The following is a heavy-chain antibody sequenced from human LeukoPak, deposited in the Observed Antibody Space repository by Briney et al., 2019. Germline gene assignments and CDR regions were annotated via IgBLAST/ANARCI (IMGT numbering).Heavy chain of an antibody. J-gene: IGHJ3*02. CDR1: GYSISSGYY. CDR2: IYHSGSA. CDR3: ARRDYHDACDI. V-gene: IGHV4-38-2*01. D-gene: IGHD4-17*01. Sequence: TSETLSLTCAVSGYSISSGYYWGWIRQPPGKGLEWIGSIYHSGSAYYNPSLKSRVTISVDTSKNQFSLKLSSVTAADTAVYYCARRDYHDACDIWGQGTMVTVSS.